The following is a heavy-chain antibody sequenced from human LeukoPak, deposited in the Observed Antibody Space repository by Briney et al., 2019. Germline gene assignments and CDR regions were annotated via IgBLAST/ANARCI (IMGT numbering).Heavy chain of an antibody. J-gene: IGHJ6*02. V-gene: IGHV3-23*01. Sequence: GGSLRLSCTASGYTFSSYAMSWVRQATGKGLEWVSAISGSGGSTYYADSVKGRFTISRDNSKNTLYLQMNSLRAEDTAVYYCAKETDQYYYYGMEVWGQGTTVTVSS. CDR3: AKETDQYYYYGMEV. CDR1: GYTFSSYA. CDR2: ISGSGGST.